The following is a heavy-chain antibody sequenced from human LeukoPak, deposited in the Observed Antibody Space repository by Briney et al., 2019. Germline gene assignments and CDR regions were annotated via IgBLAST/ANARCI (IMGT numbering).Heavy chain of an antibody. CDR3: ARDLAAWDV. J-gene: IGHJ6*04. CDR2: INPDGSEK. V-gene: IGHV3-7*01. CDR1: GFTFSNYW. Sequence: GGSLRLSCAASGFTFSNYWMSWVRQAPGNGLEWVANINPDGSEKYSVDSVTGRFTISRDNAENTVFLQMNSLRAEDSAVYYCARDLAAWDVWGKGTTVTVSS.